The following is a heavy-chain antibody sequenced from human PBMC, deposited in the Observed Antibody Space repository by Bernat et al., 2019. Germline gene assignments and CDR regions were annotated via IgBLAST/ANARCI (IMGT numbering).Heavy chain of an antibody. CDR3: AHRAGDYDILTGYYTYYFDY. CDR1: GFSLSTSGVG. Sequence: QITLKESGPTLVKPTQTLTLTCTFSGFSLSTSGVGVGWIRQPPGKALEWLALIYWDDDKRYSPSLKSRLTITKDTSKNQVVLTMTNMDPVDTATYYCAHRAGDYDILTGYYTYYFDYWGQEPWSPSPQ. V-gene: IGHV2-5*02. J-gene: IGHJ4*01. CDR2: IYWDDDK. D-gene: IGHD3-9*01.